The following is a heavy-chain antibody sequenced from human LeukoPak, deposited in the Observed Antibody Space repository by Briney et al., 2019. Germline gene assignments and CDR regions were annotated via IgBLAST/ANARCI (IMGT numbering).Heavy chain of an antibody. J-gene: IGHJ4*02. CDR2: IKDDGSET. D-gene: IGHD3-10*01. CDR3: AREGVGMVRGVVDY. V-gene: IGHV3-7*01. Sequence: GGSLRLSCAGSGFSFGRFWMNWVRQAPGKGLEWVAHIKDDGSETHYVDSLKGRFTVSRDNAKNLLFLQMNSLRAEDTAVYYCAREGVGMVRGVVDYWGQGTLVTVSS. CDR1: GFSFGRFW.